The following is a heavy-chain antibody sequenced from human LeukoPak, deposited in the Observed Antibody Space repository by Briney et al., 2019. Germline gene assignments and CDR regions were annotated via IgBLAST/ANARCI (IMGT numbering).Heavy chain of an antibody. J-gene: IGHJ3*02. CDR3: AKDLGLRLGELSLYSPDAFDI. CDR2: VYGGDTT. D-gene: IGHD3-16*02. Sequence: GGSLRLSCAASGFTVCSNYMTWVRQAPGKGLEWVSVVYGGDTTYYADSVKGRFTISRDNSKNTLYLQMNSLRAEDTAVYYCAKDLGLRLGELSLYSPDAFDIWGQGTMVTVSS. V-gene: IGHV3-66*01. CDR1: GFTVCSNY.